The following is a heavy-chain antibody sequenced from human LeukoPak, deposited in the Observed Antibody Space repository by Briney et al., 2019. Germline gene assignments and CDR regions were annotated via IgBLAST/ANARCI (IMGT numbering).Heavy chain of an antibody. J-gene: IGHJ5*02. Sequence: GGSLRLSCAASGFTFSSYAMSWVRQAPGKGLEWVSAICTAGDTYYPGSVKGRFTISGENTKNSLYLQMNSLRAGDTAVYYCARGGSYYDSSGHNWFDPWGQGTLVTVSS. CDR1: GFTFSSYA. CDR2: ICTAGDT. D-gene: IGHD3-22*01. V-gene: IGHV3-13*01. CDR3: ARGGSYYDSSGHNWFDP.